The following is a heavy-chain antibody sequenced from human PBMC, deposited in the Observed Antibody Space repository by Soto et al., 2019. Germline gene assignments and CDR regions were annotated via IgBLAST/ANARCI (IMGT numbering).Heavy chain of an antibody. CDR3: ARVRSSWYGYYYYGMDV. V-gene: IGHV3-7*01. J-gene: IGHJ6*02. D-gene: IGHD6-13*01. CDR1: GFTFSSYW. CDR2: IKQDGSEK. Sequence: GGSLRLSCAASGFTFSSYWMSLVRQAPGKGLEWVANIKQDGSEKYDVDSVKGRFTISRDDAKNSLYLQMNSLRAEDTAVYYCARVRSSWYGYYYYGMDVWGQGTTVTVSS.